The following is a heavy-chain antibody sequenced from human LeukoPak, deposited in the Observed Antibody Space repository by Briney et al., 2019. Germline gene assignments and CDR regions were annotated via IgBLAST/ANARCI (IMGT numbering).Heavy chain of an antibody. Sequence: PSETLSLTCTVSGYSISSDYYWGWIRQTPGKGLEWIGRVYHSGTTYHNPSLKSRVTMSVDTSKNQFSLTLTSVTAADTAMYYCAREMYDSGGYRVSYFDYWGQGILVTVSS. D-gene: IGHD3-22*01. CDR3: AREMYDSGGYRVSYFDY. V-gene: IGHV4-38-2*02. J-gene: IGHJ4*02. CDR2: VYHSGTT. CDR1: GYSISSDYY.